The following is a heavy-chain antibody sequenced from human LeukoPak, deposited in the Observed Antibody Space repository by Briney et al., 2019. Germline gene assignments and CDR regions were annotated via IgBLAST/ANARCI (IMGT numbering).Heavy chain of an antibody. CDR3: ARESSSGYYYDFDY. D-gene: IGHD3-22*01. CDR2: ISSSGSTI. J-gene: IGHJ4*02. Sequence: GGSLRLSCAASGFTFSDYYMSWIRQAPGKGLEWVSYISSSGSTIYYADSVKDRFTISRDNAKNSLYLQMNSLRAEDTAVYYCARESSSGYYYDFDYWGQGTLVTVSS. CDR1: GFTFSDYY. V-gene: IGHV3-11*01.